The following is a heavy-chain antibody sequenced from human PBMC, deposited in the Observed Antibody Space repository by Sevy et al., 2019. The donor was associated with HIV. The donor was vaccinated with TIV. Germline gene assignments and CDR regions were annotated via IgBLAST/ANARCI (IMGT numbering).Heavy chain of an antibody. J-gene: IGHJ4*02. CDR2: IWYDGSDK. D-gene: IGHD3-9*01. Sequence: GGSLRLSCAASAFTFSSYGMHWVRQAPGKGLEWVAFIWYDGSDKEYADSVKGRFTISRDNSKNTLYLQMNSLRAEDTGVYYCASDILTGSDYWGQGTLVTVSS. V-gene: IGHV3-30*02. CDR1: AFTFSSYG. CDR3: ASDILTGSDY.